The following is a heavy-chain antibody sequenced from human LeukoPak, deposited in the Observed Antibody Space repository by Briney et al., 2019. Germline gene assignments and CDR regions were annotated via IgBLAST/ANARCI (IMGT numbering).Heavy chain of an antibody. Sequence: KPGGSLRLSCAASGLKFSDYYMSWIRQAPGKGLEWVSYISSSGSTIYYAESVKGRFTISRDNAKNSVYLQMNSLRAEDTAVYYCASGRYDFWSGYYRDRGQGTLVTVSS. J-gene: IGHJ4*02. D-gene: IGHD3-3*01. V-gene: IGHV3-11*01. CDR1: GLKFSDYY. CDR3: ASGRYDFWSGYYRD. CDR2: ISSSGSTI.